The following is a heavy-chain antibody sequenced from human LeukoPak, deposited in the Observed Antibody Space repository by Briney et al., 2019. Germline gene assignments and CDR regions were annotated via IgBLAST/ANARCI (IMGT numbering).Heavy chain of an antibody. CDR1: GFTFSSYS. Sequence: GGSLRLSCAASGFTFSSYSMNRVRQAPGKGLEWVSSISSSSSYIYYADSVKGRFTISRDNAKNSLYLQMNSLRAEDTAVYYCARVAYGGAARAFDIWGQGTMVTVSS. CDR2: ISSSSSYI. J-gene: IGHJ3*02. CDR3: ARVAYGGAARAFDI. D-gene: IGHD6-25*01. V-gene: IGHV3-21*01.